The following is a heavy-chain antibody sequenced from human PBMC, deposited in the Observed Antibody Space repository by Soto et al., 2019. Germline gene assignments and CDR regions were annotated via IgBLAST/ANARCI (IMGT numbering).Heavy chain of an antibody. J-gene: IGHJ3*02. D-gene: IGHD6-19*01. CDR2: IDTYGSAT. CDR1: GLSLSGYW. CDR3: VRVLKSIGWDNDVFDI. V-gene: IGHV3-74*01. Sequence: PGGSLRLSCAASGLSLSGYWMHWVRQAPGKGLVWVSRIDTYGSATKYADSVEGRFSISKDNAENTLYLQMNNLRADDTAVYYCVRVLKSIGWDNDVFDIWGQGTMVTVS.